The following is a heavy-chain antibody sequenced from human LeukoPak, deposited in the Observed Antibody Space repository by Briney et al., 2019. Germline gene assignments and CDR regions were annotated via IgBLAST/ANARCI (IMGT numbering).Heavy chain of an antibody. D-gene: IGHD2-15*01. V-gene: IGHV4-4*07. CDR1: GGSINNYY. CDR2: IYTRGGT. CDR3: ARGRYCSADICSGGDAFDI. Sequence: SETLSLTCTVSGGSINNYYWSWIRQPAGKGLEWIGRIYTRGGTNYNPSLKSRVTMSVDTSKNQFSLKLSSVTAADTAVYYCARGRYCSADICSGGDAFDIWGQGTMVSVSS. J-gene: IGHJ3*02.